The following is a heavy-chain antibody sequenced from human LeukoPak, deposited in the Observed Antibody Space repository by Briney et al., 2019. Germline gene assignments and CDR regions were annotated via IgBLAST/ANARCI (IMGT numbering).Heavy chain of an antibody. CDR1: GLTFSDYY. V-gene: IGHV3-11*04. CDR3: AVQITMIVVVPYFDY. Sequence: NPGGSLRLSCAASGLTFSDYYMTWIRQAPGKGLEWVSSISGTGTTIYSADSVRGRFTVSRDNARNSLFLHMNSLRAEDTAVYYRAVQITMIVVVPYFDYWGQGTLVTVSS. D-gene: IGHD3-22*01. J-gene: IGHJ4*02. CDR2: ISGTGTTI.